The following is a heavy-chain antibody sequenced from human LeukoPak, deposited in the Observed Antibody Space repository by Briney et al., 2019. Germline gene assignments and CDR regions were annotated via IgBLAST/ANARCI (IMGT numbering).Heavy chain of an antibody. V-gene: IGHV3-43*02. CDR3: AKVEYCSGGSCYPVAFDI. CDR1: GFTFDDYA. CDR2: ISGDGGST. D-gene: IGHD2-15*01. Sequence: PGGSLRLSCAASGFTFDDYAMHWVRQAPGKGLEWVSLISGDGGSTYYADSVKGRFTISRDNSKNSLYLQMNSLRTEDTALYYCAKVEYCSGGSCYPVAFDIWGQGTMVTVSS. J-gene: IGHJ3*02.